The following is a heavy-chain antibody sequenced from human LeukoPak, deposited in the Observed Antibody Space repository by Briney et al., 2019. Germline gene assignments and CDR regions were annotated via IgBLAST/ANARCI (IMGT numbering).Heavy chain of an antibody. CDR3: ARGGRAYSPKD. CDR2: ISHGGST. V-gene: IGHV4-34*08. Sequence: SETLSLTCGVSGGTLSLTYWSWSRQAPGTGLEWIGEISHGGSTNYNPSLKSRVIISIDTSKNHFSLNLTSVTAADTAVYYCARGGRAYSPKDWGQGTLVTVSS. D-gene: IGHD3-10*01. CDR1: GGTLSLTY. J-gene: IGHJ4*02.